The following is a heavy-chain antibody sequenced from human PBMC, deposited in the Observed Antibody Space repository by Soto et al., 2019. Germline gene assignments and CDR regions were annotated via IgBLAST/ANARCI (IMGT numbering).Heavy chain of an antibody. Sequence: GWSLRLSCAASGFTFSTYTLHWVRQAPGKGLEWVAVVSFDGSNKYYADSLEGRFTISRDNSKNTLYLEMNSLRAEDTAVYYCARDYSTTAPFDYWGQGTLVTVSS. D-gene: IGHD2-21*01. CDR3: ARDYSTTAPFDY. CDR1: GFTFSTYT. CDR2: VSFDGSNK. V-gene: IGHV3-30-3*01. J-gene: IGHJ4*02.